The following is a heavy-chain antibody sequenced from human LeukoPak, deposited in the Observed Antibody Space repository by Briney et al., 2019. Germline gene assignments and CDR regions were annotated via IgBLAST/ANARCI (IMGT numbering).Heavy chain of an antibody. Sequence: GGSLRLSRTVSGLTFGDYAMSWVRQAPGKGLEWVSHIISSAASTDYADSVKGRFTISRDNSKNTLYLQMNSLRAEDTAVYYCAKPRSYYDILTGFRGLYYFDYWGQGTLVTVSS. CDR2: IISSAAST. D-gene: IGHD3-9*01. V-gene: IGHV3-23*01. CDR3: AKPRSYYDILTGFRGLYYFDY. CDR1: GLTFGDYA. J-gene: IGHJ4*02.